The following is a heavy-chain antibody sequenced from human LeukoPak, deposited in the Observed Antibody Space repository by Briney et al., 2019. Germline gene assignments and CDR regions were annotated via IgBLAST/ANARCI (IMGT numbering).Heavy chain of an antibody. CDR2: IIPIFGTA. J-gene: IGHJ4*02. CDR1: GGTFISYA. D-gene: IGHD3-22*01. V-gene: IGHV1-69*13. CDR3: ARGGPHIHYDSSGYDY. Sequence: SVKVSCKASGGTFISYAISWVRQAPGQGLEWMGGIIPIFGTANYAQKFQGRVTITADESTSTAYMELSSLRSEDTAVYYCARGGPHIHYDSSGYDYWGQGTLVTVSS.